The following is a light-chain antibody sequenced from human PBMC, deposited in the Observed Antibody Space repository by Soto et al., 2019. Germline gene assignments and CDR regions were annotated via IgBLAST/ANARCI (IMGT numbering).Light chain of an antibody. CDR3: QQYASSPLT. V-gene: IGKV3-20*01. CDR1: QTVGRNY. CDR2: HAS. J-gene: IGKJ4*01. Sequence: EIVLTQSPGTLSLSPGERATLSCRASQTVGRNYLAWYQQKPGQAPRLLIYHASNRATGIPDRFSGSGSGTDVTLIISRLEPEDFAVYYCQQYASSPLTFGGGAKVEI.